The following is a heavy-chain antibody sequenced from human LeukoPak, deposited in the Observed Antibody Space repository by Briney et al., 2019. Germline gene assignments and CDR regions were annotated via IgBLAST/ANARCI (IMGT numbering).Heavy chain of an antibody. CDR3: AKGLTPFVGFGEFSSAFDI. Sequence: GGSLRLSCAASGFTFDDYGMSWVRQGPGKGLEWVSGINWNGGSTGYADSVKGRFTISRDNAKNSLYLQMNSLRAEDTALYHCAKGLTPFVGFGEFSSAFDIWGQGTMVTVSS. CDR2: INWNGGST. D-gene: IGHD3-10*01. J-gene: IGHJ3*02. CDR1: GFTFDDYG. V-gene: IGHV3-20*01.